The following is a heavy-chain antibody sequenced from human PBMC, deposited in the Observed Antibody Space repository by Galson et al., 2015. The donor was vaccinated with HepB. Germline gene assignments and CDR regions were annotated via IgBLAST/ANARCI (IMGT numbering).Heavy chain of an antibody. CDR2: ISSSGSTI. CDR1: GFTFSDYS. Sequence: SLRLSCAASGFTFSDYSMSWIRQAPGKGLEWVSYISSSGSTIYYADSVKGRFTISRDNAKNSLYLQMNSLRAEDTAVYYCAREEMATTRGVDYWGQGTLVTVSS. J-gene: IGHJ4*02. D-gene: IGHD5-24*01. CDR3: AREEMATTRGVDY. V-gene: IGHV3-11*01.